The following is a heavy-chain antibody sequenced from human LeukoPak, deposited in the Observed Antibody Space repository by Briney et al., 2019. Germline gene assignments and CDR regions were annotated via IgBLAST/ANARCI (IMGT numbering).Heavy chain of an antibody. J-gene: IGHJ5*02. CDR1: GYTLTELS. D-gene: IGHD2-2*01. V-gene: IGHV1-24*01. CDR3: ATPDSAAGAFDP. Sequence: ASVKVSCKVSGYTLTELSMHWVRQAHGKGLEWMGGFDPEDGETIYAQKFQGRVTMTEDTSTDTAYMVLSSLRSEGTAVYYCATPDSAAGAFDPWGQGTLVTVSS. CDR2: FDPEDGET.